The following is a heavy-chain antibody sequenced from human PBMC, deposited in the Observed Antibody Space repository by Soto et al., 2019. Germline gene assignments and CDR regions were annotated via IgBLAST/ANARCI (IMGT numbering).Heavy chain of an antibody. CDR1: EDSNGRFA. CDR2: IVPIFGAA. CDR3: ARGVYSESSGYYFFF. Sequence: KISCEDSEDSNGRFALSWLRPAPGQGPEWMGGIVPIFGAANYAQKVQGRVTITADESTSTAYMELRSLRSEDTAVYYCARGVYSESSGYYFFFWGR. V-gene: IGHV1-69*01. J-gene: IGHJ2*01. D-gene: IGHD3-22*01.